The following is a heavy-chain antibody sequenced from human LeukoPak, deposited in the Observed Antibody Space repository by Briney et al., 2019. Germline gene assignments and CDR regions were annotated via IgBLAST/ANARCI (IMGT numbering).Heavy chain of an antibody. J-gene: IGHJ2*01. CDR2: IYPSGNT. V-gene: IGHV4-61*02. CDR1: GASIRSGSYY. CDR3: ARGRSNDVVVVLGWYFDL. Sequence: PSETLSLTCTVSGASIRSGSYYWSWIRQPAGKGLEWIGRIYPSGNTNYHPSLKSRLTMSVDTSKNQFSLKLSSVTAADTGVYYCARGRSNDVVVVLGWYFDLWGRGTLVTVSS. D-gene: IGHD2-2*01.